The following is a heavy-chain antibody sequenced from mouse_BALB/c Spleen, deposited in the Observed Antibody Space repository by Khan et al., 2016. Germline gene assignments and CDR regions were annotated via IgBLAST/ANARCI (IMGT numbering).Heavy chain of an antibody. CDR3: ARYYDYDGGFAY. CDR2: IWGDGST. D-gene: IGHD2-4*01. Sequence: VELVESGPGLVAPSQSLSITCTVLGFSLTGFSVNWVRQPPGKALEWLGMIWGDGSTDYNSGLKSRLSFSKDDSKSQVFLKMNSLQTDDTARYYCARYYDYDGGFAYWGQGTLVTVSA. CDR1: GFSLTGFS. J-gene: IGHJ3*01. V-gene: IGHV2-6-7*01.